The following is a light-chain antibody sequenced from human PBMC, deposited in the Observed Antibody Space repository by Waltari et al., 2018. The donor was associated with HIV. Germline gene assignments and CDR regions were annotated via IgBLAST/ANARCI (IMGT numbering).Light chain of an antibody. CDR1: QSVSSSF. CDR2: GAS. CDR3: QQYGSSLFT. V-gene: IGKV3-20*01. Sequence: EIVLTQSPGTLSLSQGERATLSCKAIQSVSSSFLAWYQHKPGQAPRLLIYGASTRATGVPDRFSGSGSGTDFTLIINRLEADDSALYYCQQYGSSLFTFGPGTRVDI. J-gene: IGKJ3*01.